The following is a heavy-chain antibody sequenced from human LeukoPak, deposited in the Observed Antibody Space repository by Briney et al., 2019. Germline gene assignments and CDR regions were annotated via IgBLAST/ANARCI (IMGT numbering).Heavy chain of an antibody. J-gene: IGHJ4*02. CDR3: AKNWGDD. CDR1: GFTFDDYA. D-gene: IGHD7-27*01. V-gene: IGHV3-43D*03. CDR2: ISWDGGST. Sequence: PGGSLRLSCAASGFTFDDYAMHWVRQAPGKGLEWVSLISWDGGSTYYADSVKGRFTISRDNTKNSLHLQMNNLRAEDTAIYYCAKNWGDDWGQGNLVTVSS.